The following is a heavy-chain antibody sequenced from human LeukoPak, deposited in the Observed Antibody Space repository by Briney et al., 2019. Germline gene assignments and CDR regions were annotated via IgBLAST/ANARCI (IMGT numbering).Heavy chain of an antibody. CDR3: ARDKGADYDSASDIDY. D-gene: IGHD3-22*01. J-gene: IGHJ4*02. V-gene: IGHV1-18*01. CDR1: GYTFTSSG. CDR2: ISAYNGNT. Sequence: ASVKVSCKASGYTFTSSGISWVRQAPGQGLEWMGWISAYNGNTNYAQKLQGRVTMTTDTSTSTAYMELRSLRSDDTAVYYCARDKGADYDSASDIDYWGQGTLVTVSS.